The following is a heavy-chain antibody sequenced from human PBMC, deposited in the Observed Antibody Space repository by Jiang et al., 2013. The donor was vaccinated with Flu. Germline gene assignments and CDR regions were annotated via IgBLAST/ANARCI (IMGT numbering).Heavy chain of an antibody. D-gene: IGHD4-17*01. CDR2: IIPMFGSA. CDR1: GGTFSTDA. Sequence: GAEVKKPGSSVKVSCKASGGTFSTDAINWVRQAPGQGLEWMGGIIPMFGSANYAQKLQDRVTITADEFTSTAYMELSSLRSEDTAVYFCARRFGDYDRDYYYGLDVWGQGTTVTVSS. V-gene: IGHV1-69*01. CDR3: ARRFGDYDRDYYYGLDV. J-gene: IGHJ6*02.